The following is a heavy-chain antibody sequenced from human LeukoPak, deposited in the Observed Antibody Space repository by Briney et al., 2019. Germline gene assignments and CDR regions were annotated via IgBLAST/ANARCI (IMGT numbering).Heavy chain of an antibody. CDR2: INPSGGST. CDR3: AMGLGYCSGGSCDDY. CDR1: GYTFTSYY. D-gene: IGHD2-15*01. V-gene: IGHV1-46*01. Sequence: ASVKVSCKASGYTFTSYYIHWVRPAPGQGREWMGIINPSGGSTSYAQKFQGRVTMTRDTSTSTVYMELSSLRSEDTAVYYCAMGLGYCSGGSCDDYWGQGTLVTVSS. J-gene: IGHJ4*02.